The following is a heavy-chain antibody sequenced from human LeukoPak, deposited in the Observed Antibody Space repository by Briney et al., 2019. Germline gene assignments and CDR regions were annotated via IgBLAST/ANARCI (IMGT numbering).Heavy chain of an antibody. D-gene: IGHD4-17*01. J-gene: IGHJ4*02. V-gene: IGHV3-74*01. CDR1: GFTFSSYW. Sequence: GGSLRLSCAASGFTFSSYWMHWVRQAPGKGPVWVSRINSDGSSTSYADSVKGRFTISRDNAKNTLYLQMNSLRAEDTAVYYCARDTDTVTTILDHWGQGTLVTVSS. CDR3: ARDTDTVTTILDH. CDR2: INSDGSST.